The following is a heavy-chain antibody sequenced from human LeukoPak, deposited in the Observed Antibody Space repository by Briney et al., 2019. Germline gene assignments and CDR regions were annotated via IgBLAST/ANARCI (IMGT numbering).Heavy chain of an antibody. D-gene: IGHD2-15*01. CDR2: IIPIFGTA. CDR1: GGTFSSYA. Sequence: SVKVSCKASGGTFSSYAISWVRQAPGQGLEWMGGIIPIFGTANYAQKFQGRVTITADESTSTAYMELSSLRSEDTAVYYCARSSLVVAAYPKPNLYCYCYIDVWGKGTTVTVSS. CDR3: ARSSLVVAAYPKPNLYCYCYIDV. V-gene: IGHV1-69*13. J-gene: IGHJ6*03.